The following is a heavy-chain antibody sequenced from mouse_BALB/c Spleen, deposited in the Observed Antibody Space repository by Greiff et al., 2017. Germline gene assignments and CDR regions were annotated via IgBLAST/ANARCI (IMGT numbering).Heavy chain of an antibody. J-gene: IGHJ4*01. D-gene: IGHD1-1*01. CDR2: ISYSGST. Sequence: EVKVEESGPGLVKPSQSLSLTCTVTGYSITSDYAWNWIRQFPGNKLEWMGYISYSGSTSYNPSLKSRISITRDTSKNQFFLQLNSVTTEDTATYYCARYYYGYYYAMDYWGQGTSVTVSS. CDR1: GYSITSDYA. CDR3: ARYYYGYYYAMDY. V-gene: IGHV3-2*02.